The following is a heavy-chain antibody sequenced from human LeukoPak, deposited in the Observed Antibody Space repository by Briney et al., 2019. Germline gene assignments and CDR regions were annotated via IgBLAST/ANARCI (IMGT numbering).Heavy chain of an antibody. CDR3: ARGFGYDFADY. J-gene: IGHJ4*02. CDR2: ITLYSDTT. V-gene: IGHV4-30-4*01. Sequence: SQTLSLTCSVSGGSISSGDHYWTWIRQPPGGGLEWMGFITLYSDTTSYNPSLKSRLMISIDTSKNQFSLTLTSVTAADTAVYFCARGFGYDFADYWGQGTLVTVSS. D-gene: IGHD2-2*01. CDR1: GGSISSGDHY.